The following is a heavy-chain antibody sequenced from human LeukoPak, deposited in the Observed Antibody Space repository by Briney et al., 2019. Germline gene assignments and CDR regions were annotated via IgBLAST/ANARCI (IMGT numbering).Heavy chain of an antibody. CDR2: ISWNSGSI. CDR3: AKGELGGSFDY. D-gene: IGHD1-7*01. CDR1: GFTFDDYA. Sequence: PGGSLRLSCAASGFTFDDYAMHWVRHAPGKGLEWVSGISWNSGSIGYADSVKGRFTISRDNAKNSLYLQMNSLRAEDTALYYCAKGELGGSFDYWGQGTLVTVSS. J-gene: IGHJ4*02. V-gene: IGHV3-9*01.